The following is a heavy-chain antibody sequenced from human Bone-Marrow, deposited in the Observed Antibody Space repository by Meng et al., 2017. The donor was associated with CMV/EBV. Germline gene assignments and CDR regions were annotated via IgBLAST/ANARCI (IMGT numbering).Heavy chain of an antibody. Sequence: ASVKVSCKASGGTFSSYTISWVRQAPGQGLEWMGIINPSGGSTSYAQKFQGRVTMTRDPSTSTVYMELSSLTSEDTAVYYCARPATPYDYYGMDVWGQGTTVTVSS. CDR1: GGTFSSYT. CDR3: ARPATPYDYYGMDV. CDR2: INPSGGST. J-gene: IGHJ6*02. V-gene: IGHV1-46*01.